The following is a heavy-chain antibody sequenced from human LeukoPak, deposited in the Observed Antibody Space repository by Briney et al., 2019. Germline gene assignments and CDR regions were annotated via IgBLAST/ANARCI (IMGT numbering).Heavy chain of an antibody. D-gene: IGHD3-10*01. Sequence: PSETLSLTCTVSGGSMSSYYWTWIRQPPGKGLEWIGYLFYSGSTHYNPSLKSRVTMSVDTSKNQFSLKLSSVTAADTAVYYCARKLVLLWFGELKGYYFDYWGQGTLVTVSS. V-gene: IGHV4-59*12. CDR1: GGSMSSYY. J-gene: IGHJ4*02. CDR3: ARKLVLLWFGELKGYYFDY. CDR2: LFYSGST.